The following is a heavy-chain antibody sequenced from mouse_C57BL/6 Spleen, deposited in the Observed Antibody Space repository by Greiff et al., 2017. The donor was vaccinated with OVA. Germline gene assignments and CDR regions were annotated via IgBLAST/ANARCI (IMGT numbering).Heavy chain of an antibody. CDR2: ISSGGDYI. V-gene: IGHV5-9-1*02. CDR3: TRDRGTTVVESAMDY. J-gene: IGHJ4*01. D-gene: IGHD1-1*01. Sequence: DVMLVESGEGLVKPGGSLKLSCAASGFTFSSYAMSWVRQTPEKRLEWVAYISSGGDYIYYADTVKGRFTISRDNARNTLYLQMSSLKSEDTAMYYCTRDRGTTVVESAMDYWGQGTSVTVSS. CDR1: GFTFSSYA.